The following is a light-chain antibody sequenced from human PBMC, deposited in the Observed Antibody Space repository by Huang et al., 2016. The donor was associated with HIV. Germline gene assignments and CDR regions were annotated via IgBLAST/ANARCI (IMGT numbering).Light chain of an antibody. V-gene: IGKV3-15*01. J-gene: IGKJ4*01. CDR1: QSVTSN. Sequence: EIVMTQSPATLSVSPGERATLSCRAIQSVTSNLACYQQKPGHAPRLLIYGASTRATGSPASFSGSGSGTEFTLTISSLQSEDFAVYYCQQYYNWPPLTFGGGTKVEIK. CDR3: QQYYNWPPLT. CDR2: GAS.